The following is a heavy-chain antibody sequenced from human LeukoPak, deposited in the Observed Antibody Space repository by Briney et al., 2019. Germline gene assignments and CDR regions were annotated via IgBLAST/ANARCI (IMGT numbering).Heavy chain of an antibody. J-gene: IGHJ4*02. CDR2: INHSGST. CDR3: ARHLGFSVNGFIGV. D-gene: IGHD1-26*01. CDR1: GGSFSGYY. V-gene: IGHV4-34*01. Sequence: SETLSLTCTVYGGSFSGYYWSWIRQPPGKGLEWIGEINHSGSTNYNPSLKSRVTISVDTSKNQFSLKLSSVTAADTAVYYCARHLGFSVNGFIGVWGQGILVTVSS.